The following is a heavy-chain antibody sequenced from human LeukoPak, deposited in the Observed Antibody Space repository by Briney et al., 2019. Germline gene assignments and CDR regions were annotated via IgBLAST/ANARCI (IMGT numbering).Heavy chain of an antibody. D-gene: IGHD6-6*01. V-gene: IGHV4-59*12. CDR1: GGSFSSYY. CDR2: IYYSGST. Sequence: PSETLSLTCTVSGGSFSSYYWSWIRQPPGKGLEWIGYIYYSGSTDYNPSLKSRVTISLDTSKNQFSLKLSSVTAADTAIYYCARDFSSSSTVYYYYYMDVWGKGTTVTVSS. J-gene: IGHJ6*03. CDR3: ARDFSSSSTVYYYYYMDV.